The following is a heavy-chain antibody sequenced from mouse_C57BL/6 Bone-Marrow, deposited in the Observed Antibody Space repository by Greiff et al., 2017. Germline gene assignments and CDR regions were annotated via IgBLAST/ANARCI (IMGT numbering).Heavy chain of an antibody. J-gene: IGHJ3*01. V-gene: IGHV2-6*01. CDR2: IGGVGST. Sequence: VMLVESGPGLVAPSQSLSITCTVSGFSLTSYGVDWVRQSPGKGLEWLGVIGGVGSTNYNSALKSRLSISKDNSKSQVFLKMNSRKTDEPAMYYWASEGGAYWGQGTLVTVSA. CDR3: ASEGGAY. CDR1: GFSLTSYG.